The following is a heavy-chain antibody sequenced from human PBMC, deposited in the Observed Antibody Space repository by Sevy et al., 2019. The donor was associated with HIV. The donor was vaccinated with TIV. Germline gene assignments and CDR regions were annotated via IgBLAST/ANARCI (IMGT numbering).Heavy chain of an antibody. V-gene: IGHV3-7*01. J-gene: IGHJ4*02. Sequence: GGSLRLSCAASGFTFNAYGRNWFGQPQGKGRRWVATIRQDGNEIYYADSVRGRFTISRDNAKESLYLQMSNLRVEDTGLYYCARRYFDLWGQGTLVTVSS. CDR2: IRQDGNEI. CDR3: ARRYFDL. CDR1: GFTFNAYG.